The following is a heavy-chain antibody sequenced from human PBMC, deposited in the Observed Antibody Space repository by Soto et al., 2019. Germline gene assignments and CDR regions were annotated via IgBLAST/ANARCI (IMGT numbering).Heavy chain of an antibody. J-gene: IGHJ6*03. CDR3: ARGKIIAVAGTSDFFYYYYMAV. D-gene: IGHD6-19*01. CDR1: GGSFSGYY. V-gene: IGHV4-34*01. Sequence: SETLSLTCAVYGGSFSGYYWIWIRQPPGKGLEWIGEINHSGSTNYNPSLKSRVTISVDTSKNQFSLKLSSVTAADTAVYYCARGKIIAVAGTSDFFYYYYMAVWGKGTTVTVSS. CDR2: INHSGST.